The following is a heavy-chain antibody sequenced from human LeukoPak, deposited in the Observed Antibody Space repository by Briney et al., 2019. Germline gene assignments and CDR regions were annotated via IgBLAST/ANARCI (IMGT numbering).Heavy chain of an antibody. D-gene: IGHD6-6*01. CDR2: MNPKNGDT. CDR1: GYTFTGYY. V-gene: IGHV1-2*02. Sequence: GASVKVSCKASGYTFTGYYMHWVRQAPGQGLEWMGWMNPKNGDTNYAQRFQGRGTMTGDTSINTAYLELTRLTSDDTAVYYCARDETSSSDNAFDIWGQGTMVTVSS. J-gene: IGHJ3*02. CDR3: ARDETSSSDNAFDI.